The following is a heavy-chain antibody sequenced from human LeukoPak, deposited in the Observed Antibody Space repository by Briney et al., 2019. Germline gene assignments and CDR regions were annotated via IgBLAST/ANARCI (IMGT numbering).Heavy chain of an antibody. J-gene: IGHJ4*02. CDR3: ARHRLFDTTGYYYDFDY. CDR1: GYSISGGYH. CDR2: LYYSGSN. Sequence: SETLSLTCGVSGYSISGGYHWAWIRQPPGKGLERIASLYYSGSNYYNPSLKSRVTMSLDTSKNQFSLRLRSVTAADTAVYYCARHRLFDTTGYYYDFDYWGQGTLVTVSS. V-gene: IGHV4-38-2*01. D-gene: IGHD3-22*01.